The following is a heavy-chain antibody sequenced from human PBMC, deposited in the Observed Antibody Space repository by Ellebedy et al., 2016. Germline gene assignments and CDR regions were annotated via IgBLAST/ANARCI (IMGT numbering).Heavy chain of an antibody. Sequence: GGSLRLXXAASGFTFSSYSMNWVRQAPGKGLEWVSSISSSSSYIYYADSVKGRFTISRDNAKNSLYLQMNSLRAEDTAVYYCARGTTGTTVDFDYWGQGTLVTVSS. CDR3: ARGTTGTTVDFDY. CDR1: GFTFSSYS. CDR2: ISSSSSYI. D-gene: IGHD1-1*01. J-gene: IGHJ4*02. V-gene: IGHV3-21*01.